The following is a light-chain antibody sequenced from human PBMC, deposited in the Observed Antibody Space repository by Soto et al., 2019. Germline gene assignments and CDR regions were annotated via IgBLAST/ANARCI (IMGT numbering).Light chain of an antibody. J-gene: IGKJ5*01. V-gene: IGKV3-15*01. CDR3: QQYNNWPPIT. Sequence: EIVLTQSPGTLSLSPGERATLSCRASRTVDSTYLAWYQQKPGQAPRLLIYGASTRATGIPARFSGSGSGTEFTLTISSLQSEDFAVYFCQQYNNWPPITFGQGTRLEIK. CDR1: RTVDST. CDR2: GAS.